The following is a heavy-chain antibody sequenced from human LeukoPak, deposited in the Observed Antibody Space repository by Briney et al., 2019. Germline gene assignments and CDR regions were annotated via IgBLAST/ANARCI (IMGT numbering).Heavy chain of an antibody. CDR3: ARDPTILRYFDWFSGYFDY. CDR1: GYTFTSYY. J-gene: IGHJ4*02. V-gene: IGHV1-46*01. Sequence: VASVKVSCKASGYTFTSYYMHWVRQAPGQGLEWMGIINPSGGSTSYAQKFQGRVTMTRDMSTSTVYMELSSLRSEDTAVYYCARDPTILRYFDWFSGYFDYWGQGTLVTVSS. CDR2: INPSGGST. D-gene: IGHD3-9*01.